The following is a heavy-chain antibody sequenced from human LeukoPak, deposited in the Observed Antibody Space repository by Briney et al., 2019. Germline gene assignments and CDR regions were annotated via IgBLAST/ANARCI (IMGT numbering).Heavy chain of an antibody. Sequence: GGSLRLSCAASGFTFSSYAMSWVRQAPGKGLEWVSAISGSGGSTYYADSVKGRFTISRDNSKNTLYLQMNRLRAEDTAVYYCAISRRRSCSSTSCPIDYWGQGTLVTVSS. D-gene: IGHD2-2*01. V-gene: IGHV3-23*01. CDR2: ISGSGGST. J-gene: IGHJ4*02. CDR3: AISRRRSCSSTSCPIDY. CDR1: GFTFSSYA.